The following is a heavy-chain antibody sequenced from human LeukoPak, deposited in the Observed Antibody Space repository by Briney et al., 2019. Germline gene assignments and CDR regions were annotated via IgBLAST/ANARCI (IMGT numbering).Heavy chain of an antibody. CDR1: GFTFSNYW. D-gene: IGHD2/OR15-2a*01. J-gene: IGHJ5*02. Sequence: PGGSLRLSCEASGFTFSNYWMSWVRQAPGKGLEWVSVIYAAGSTYYADSVKGRFTISRDNSKNTLYLQMNSLRAEDTAVYYCARAIQYRFDPWGQGTLVTVSS. CDR3: ARAIQYRFDP. V-gene: IGHV3-66*01. CDR2: IYAAGST.